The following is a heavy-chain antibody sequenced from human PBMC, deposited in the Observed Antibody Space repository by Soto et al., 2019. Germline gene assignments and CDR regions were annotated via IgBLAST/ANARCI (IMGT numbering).Heavy chain of an antibody. V-gene: IGHV4-61*01. Sequence: PSETLSLTWTVSGRSVTGDSYWSRLRQAPGKGLEWIGYAYYRGGTRYNPSLKSRVTISLDTPKNQFSLKLSSVTAAVTAMYYCARGRGSFDWLSYDYWGQGALVTVSS. CDR1: GRSVTGDSY. CDR2: AYYRGGT. CDR3: ARGRGSFDWLSYDY. J-gene: IGHJ4*02. D-gene: IGHD3-9*01.